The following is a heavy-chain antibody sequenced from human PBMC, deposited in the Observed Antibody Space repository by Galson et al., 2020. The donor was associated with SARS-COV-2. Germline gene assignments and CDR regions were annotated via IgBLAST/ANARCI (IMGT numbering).Heavy chain of an antibody. J-gene: IGHJ4*02. V-gene: IGHV3-74*01. D-gene: IGHD2-15*01. CDR3: VSGMYCSGDSCYG. Sequence: GGSLRLSCAASGVTLSSYWMHWISQLQGKGMVWVALINSDGTTTSYAESVKGRFTISRDNAKNTLYLEMNSLRAEDTAIYYCVSGMYCSGDSCYGWGQGTLVTVSS. CDR2: INSDGTTT. CDR1: GVTLSSYW.